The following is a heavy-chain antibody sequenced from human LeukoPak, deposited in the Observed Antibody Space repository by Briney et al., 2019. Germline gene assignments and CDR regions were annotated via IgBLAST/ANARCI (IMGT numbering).Heavy chain of an antibody. D-gene: IGHD3-16*01. Sequence: SVKVSCKASGGTFSSYAISWVRQAPGQGLEWMGGIIPIFGTANYAQKFQGRVTITTDESTSTAYMELSSLRSDDTAVYYCARVLVPAGGGVVDYWGQGTLVTVSS. CDR2: IIPIFGTA. CDR1: GGTFSSYA. J-gene: IGHJ4*02. CDR3: ARVLVPAGGGVVDY. V-gene: IGHV1-69*05.